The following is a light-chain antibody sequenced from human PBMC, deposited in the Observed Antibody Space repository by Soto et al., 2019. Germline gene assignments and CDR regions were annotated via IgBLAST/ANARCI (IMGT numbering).Light chain of an antibody. CDR1: QSVTNY. V-gene: IGKV3-20*01. CDR2: DAS. J-gene: IGKJ1*01. CDR3: QQYGSSPWT. Sequence: PGERATLTCRASQSVTNYIAWYQQRPGQAPRLLIYDASNRATGVPDRFSGSGSATDFTLTISRLEPEDFAVYYCQQYGSSPWTFGQGTKVDIK.